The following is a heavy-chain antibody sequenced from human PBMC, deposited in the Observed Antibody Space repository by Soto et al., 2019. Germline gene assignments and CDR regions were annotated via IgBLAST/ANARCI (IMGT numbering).Heavy chain of an antibody. V-gene: IGHV3-74*01. CDR3: PAAATTKHAFTI. CDR1: WCTFVGFG. J-gene: IGHJ3*02. CDR2: INPDGSST. D-gene: IGHD5-12*01. Sequence: SLRLSYGASWCTFVGFGMHWIRQAPGKGLVWVSRINPDGSSTTYADSANGRSTISRDNAKNTLYLQLSSLSADDTSVSYCPAAATTKHAFTIRGQGTMGTLPS.